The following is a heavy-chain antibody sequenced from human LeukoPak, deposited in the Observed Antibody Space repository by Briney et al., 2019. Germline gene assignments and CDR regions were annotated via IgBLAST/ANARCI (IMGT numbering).Heavy chain of an antibody. V-gene: IGHV4-4*07. CDR1: GGSISSYY. CDR2: IYTSGST. D-gene: IGHD3-3*01. CDR3: ARVSYDFWSGYYDAFDI. J-gene: IGHJ3*02. Sequence: SETLSLTCTVSGGSISSYYWSWIRQPAGKGLEWIGRIYTSGSTNYNPSLKSRVTMSVDTSKNQFSLKLSSVTAADAAVYYCARVSYDFWSGYYDAFDIWGQGTMVTVSS.